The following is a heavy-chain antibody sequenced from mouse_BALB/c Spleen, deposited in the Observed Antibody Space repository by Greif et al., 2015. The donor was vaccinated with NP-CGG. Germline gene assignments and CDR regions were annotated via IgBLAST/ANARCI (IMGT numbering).Heavy chain of an antibody. CDR3: TRGGITTATFAMDY. V-gene: IGHV5-6-4*01. Sequence: DVKLVESGGGLVKPGGSLKLSCAASGFTFSSYTMSWVRQTPEKRLEWAATISSGGSYTYYPDSVKGRFTISRDNAKNTLYLQMSSLKSEDTAMYYCTRGGITTATFAMDYWGQGTSVTVSS. J-gene: IGHJ4*01. CDR1: GFTFSSYT. D-gene: IGHD1-2*01. CDR2: ISSGGSYT.